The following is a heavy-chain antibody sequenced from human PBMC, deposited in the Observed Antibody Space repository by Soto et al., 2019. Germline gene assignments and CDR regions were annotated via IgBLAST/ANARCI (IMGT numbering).Heavy chain of an antibody. CDR2: IIPILDIV. V-gene: IGHV1-69*02. Sequence: QVQLVQSGAEVKKPGSSVKVSCKASGGTFSSNTISWVRQAPGQGLEWMGRIIPILDIVNYAQKFQGRVTITADKSTSTAYMELRRLRSEDTAVYYCARATRGYSGYDYYFDYWGKGTLVTVSS. D-gene: IGHD5-12*01. J-gene: IGHJ4*02. CDR1: GGTFSSNT. CDR3: ARATRGYSGYDYYFDY.